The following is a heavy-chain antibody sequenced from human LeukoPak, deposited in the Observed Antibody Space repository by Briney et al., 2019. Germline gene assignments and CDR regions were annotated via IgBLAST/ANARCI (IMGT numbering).Heavy chain of an antibody. Sequence: SETLSLTCTVSGGSISSYYWSWIRQPPGKGLEWIGYIYYSGSTNYNPSLKSRVTISVDTFKNQFSLKLSSVTAADTAVYYCARDPLGSGYYGNYYGMDVWGQGTTVTVSS. D-gene: IGHD3-3*01. V-gene: IGHV4-59*01. CDR1: GGSISSYY. CDR3: ARDPLGSGYYGNYYGMDV. CDR2: IYYSGST. J-gene: IGHJ6*02.